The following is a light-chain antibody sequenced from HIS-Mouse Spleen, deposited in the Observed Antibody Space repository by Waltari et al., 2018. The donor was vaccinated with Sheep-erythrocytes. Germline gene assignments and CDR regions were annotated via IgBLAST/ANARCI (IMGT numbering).Light chain of an antibody. Sequence: QSALPQPRSVSGSPGQSVTLPCPGPHRHVGVFNYVPLYQQHPGKAPKLMIYDVSKRPSGVPDRFSGSKSCNTASLTISGLQAEDEADYYCCSYAGSYNHVFATGTKVTVL. CDR3: CSYAGSYNHV. J-gene: IGLJ1*01. CDR1: HRHVGVFNY. V-gene: IGLV2-11*01. CDR2: DVS.